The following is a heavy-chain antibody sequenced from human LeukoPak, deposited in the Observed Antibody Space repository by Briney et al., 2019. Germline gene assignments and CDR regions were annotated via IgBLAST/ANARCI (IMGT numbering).Heavy chain of an antibody. D-gene: IGHD4-11*01. V-gene: IGHV3-11*01. J-gene: IGHJ4*02. CDR3: ARDGDTTSKVDY. CDR1: GFTFSNHY. Sequence: KTGGSLRLSCAASGFTFSNHYMSWIRQAPGKGLEGVSYITSSDSGGFYAASVKGRFTISRDNAKNSLYLQMNSLRVEDTAVYYCARDGDTTSKVDYLGQGTLVTVSS. CDR2: ITSSDSGG.